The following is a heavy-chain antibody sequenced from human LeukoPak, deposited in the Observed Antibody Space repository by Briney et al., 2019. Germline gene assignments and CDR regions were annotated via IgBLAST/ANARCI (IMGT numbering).Heavy chain of an antibody. V-gene: IGHV4-59*12. CDR1: GGSISSYY. CDR3: AKSNGYGLVDI. Sequence: SETLSLTCTVSGGSISSYYWSWIRQPPGKGLEGIGYIYDSGSTNYNPSLKSRVTISLDTSRNQFSLKLTSVTAADTAVYYCAKSNGYGLVDIWGQGTMVTVSS. J-gene: IGHJ3*02. D-gene: IGHD3-10*01. CDR2: IYDSGST.